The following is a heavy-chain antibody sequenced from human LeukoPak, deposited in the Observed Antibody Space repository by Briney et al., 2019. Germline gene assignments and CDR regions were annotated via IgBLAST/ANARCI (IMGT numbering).Heavy chain of an antibody. D-gene: IGHD1-1*01. J-gene: IGHJ4*02. Sequence: ASVKVSCKASGYTFAGYYMHWVRQAPGQGLEWMGWINPNSGGTNYAQKFQGRVTMTRDTSISTAYMELSRLRSDDTAVYYCARVGATGTTSPFNYWGQGTLVTVSS. CDR1: GYTFAGYY. V-gene: IGHV1-2*02. CDR2: INPNSGGT. CDR3: ARVGATGTTSPFNY.